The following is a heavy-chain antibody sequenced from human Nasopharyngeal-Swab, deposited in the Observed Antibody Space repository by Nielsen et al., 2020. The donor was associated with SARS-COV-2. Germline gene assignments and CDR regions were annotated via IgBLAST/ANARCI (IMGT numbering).Heavy chain of an antibody. CDR3: AREAYYYGSGTYDS. CDR2: LYYSGIT. Sequence: RQAPGKGLEWIGYLYYSGITNCNPSLMSRVTISIDKSKNQFSLNLSSVNAADTAVYFCAREAYYYGSGTYDSWGQGTLITVSS. V-gene: IGHV4-59*01. D-gene: IGHD3-10*01. J-gene: IGHJ4*02.